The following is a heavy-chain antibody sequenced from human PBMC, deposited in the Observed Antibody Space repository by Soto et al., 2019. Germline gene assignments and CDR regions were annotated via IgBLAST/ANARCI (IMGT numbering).Heavy chain of an antibody. CDR1: GFTFSSYS. Sequence: EVQLVESGGGLVKPGGSPRLSCAASGFTFSSYSMNWVRQAPGKGLEWVSSISSSSSYIYYADSVKGRFTISRDNAKNSLYLQMNSLRAEDTAVYYCARDVPNWYFDLWGRGTLVTVSS. D-gene: IGHD3-10*02. CDR2: ISSSSSYI. CDR3: ARDVPNWYFDL. V-gene: IGHV3-21*01. J-gene: IGHJ2*01.